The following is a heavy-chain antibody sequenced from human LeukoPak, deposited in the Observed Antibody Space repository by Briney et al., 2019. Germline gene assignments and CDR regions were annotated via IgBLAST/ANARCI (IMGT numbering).Heavy chain of an antibody. CDR2: IKCKTDGGTT. J-gene: IGHJ4*02. CDR3: TPYIWNVLFDY. CDR1: GFTFSNAW. D-gene: IGHD1-1*01. V-gene: IGHV3-15*01. Sequence: PGGSLRLSCAASGFTFSNAWLSWVRQAPGKGLEWVGRIKCKTDGGTTDYSAPVKGRFTISRDDSKNTLYLQMNSLKTEHTAVYYCTPYIWNVLFDYWGQGTLVTVSS.